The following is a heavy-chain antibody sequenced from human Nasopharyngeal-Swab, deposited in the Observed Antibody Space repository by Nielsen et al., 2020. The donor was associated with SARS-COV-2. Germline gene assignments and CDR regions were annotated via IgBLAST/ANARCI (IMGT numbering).Heavy chain of an antibody. V-gene: IGHV3-23*01. CDR3: ARDLCSGGSCYSDY. Sequence: GGSLRLSCSASGFIFKNYAMNWVRQAPGRGLEWVSAISGADDSTKYADSVKGRFTISRDNSKNTLDLQMNSLRAEDTAVYYCARDLCSGGSCYSDYWGQGTLVTVSS. J-gene: IGHJ4*02. D-gene: IGHD2-15*01. CDR2: ISGADDST. CDR1: GFIFKNYA.